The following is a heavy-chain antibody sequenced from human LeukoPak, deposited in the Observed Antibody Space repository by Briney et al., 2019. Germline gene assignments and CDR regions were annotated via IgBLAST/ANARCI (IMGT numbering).Heavy chain of an antibody. V-gene: IGHV4-30-4*08. CDR3: ARLHTYYDFWSGYSVDY. Sequence: SQTLSLTCTVSGGSISRGDYYWRWIRQPPGKVLERIGYIYYSGSTYYNPSLKSRVTISVDTSKNQFSLKLSSVTAADTAVYYCARLHTYYDFWSGYSVDYWGQGTLVTVSS. J-gene: IGHJ4*02. CDR1: GGSISRGDYY. D-gene: IGHD3-3*01. CDR2: IYYSGST.